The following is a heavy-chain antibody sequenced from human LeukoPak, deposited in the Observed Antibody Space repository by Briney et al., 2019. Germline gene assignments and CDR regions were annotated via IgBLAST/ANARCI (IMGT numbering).Heavy chain of an antibody. CDR3: ARDLSGSYYPTHAEYYFDY. V-gene: IGHV4-4*07. D-gene: IGHD1-26*01. J-gene: IGHJ4*02. Sequence: KPSQTLSLTCTVSGGSISSYYWSWIRQPAGKGLEWIGRIYTSGSTNYNPSLKSRVTMSVDTSKNQFSLKLSSVTAADTAVYYCARDLSGSYYPTHAEYYFDYWGQGTLVTVSS. CDR2: IYTSGST. CDR1: GGSISSYY.